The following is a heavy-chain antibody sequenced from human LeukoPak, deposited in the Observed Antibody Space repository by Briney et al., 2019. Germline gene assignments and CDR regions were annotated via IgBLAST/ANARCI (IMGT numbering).Heavy chain of an antibody. CDR2: INPNSGGT. CDR3: ARAHLSSSSTDYMDV. D-gene: IGHD6-6*01. CDR1: GYTFTGYY. V-gene: IGHV1-2*02. Sequence: GASVKVSCKASGYTFTGYYMHWVRQAPGQGLEWTGWINPNSGGTNYAQKFQGRVTMTRDTSISTAYMELNSLRPEDTAVYYCARAHLSSSSTDYMDVWGKGTTVTVSS. J-gene: IGHJ6*03.